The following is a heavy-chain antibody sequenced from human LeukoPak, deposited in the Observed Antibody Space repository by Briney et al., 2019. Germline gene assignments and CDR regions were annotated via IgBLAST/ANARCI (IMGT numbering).Heavy chain of an antibody. J-gene: IGHJ4*02. CDR2: INHSGST. CDR3: ARGPGGSGYQDY. CDR1: GGSISSGGYY. D-gene: IGHD3-22*01. Sequence: SETLSLTCTVSGGSISSGGYYWSWIRQPPGKGLEWIGEINHSGSTNYNPSLKSRVTISVDTSKNQFSLKLSSVTAADTAVYYCARGPGGSGYQDYWGQGTLVTVSS. V-gene: IGHV4-39*07.